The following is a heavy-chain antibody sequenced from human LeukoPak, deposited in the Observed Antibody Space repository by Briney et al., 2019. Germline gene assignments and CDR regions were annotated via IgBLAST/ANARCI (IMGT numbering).Heavy chain of an antibody. J-gene: IGHJ6*02. CDR3: ARIVVVPAAPSDYCGMGV. Sequence: SETLSLTCAVYGGSFSGYYWSWLRQPPGKGLEWIGETYNSGSTNYKQSLKSRVTISVDTSKDQFSLQLSSVTAADTAVYYCARIVVVPAAPSDYCGMGVWGQGTTVTVSS. CDR2: TYNSGST. V-gene: IGHV4-34*01. CDR1: GGSFSGYY. D-gene: IGHD2-2*01.